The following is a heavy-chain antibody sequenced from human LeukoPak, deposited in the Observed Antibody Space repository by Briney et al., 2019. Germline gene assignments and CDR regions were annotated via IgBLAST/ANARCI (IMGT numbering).Heavy chain of an antibody. Sequence: ASEKVSCKASGYTFTGYYMHWVRQAPGQGLEWMGWINPNSGGTNYAQKFQGRVTMTRDTSISTAYMELSRLRSDDTAVYYCARDLSKVGATNYFDYWGQGTLVTVSS. CDR3: ARDLSKVGATNYFDY. CDR1: GYTFTGYY. V-gene: IGHV1-2*02. J-gene: IGHJ4*02. CDR2: INPNSGGT. D-gene: IGHD1-26*01.